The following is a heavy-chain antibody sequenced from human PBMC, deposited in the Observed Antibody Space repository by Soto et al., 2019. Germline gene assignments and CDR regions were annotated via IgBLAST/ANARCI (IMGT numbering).Heavy chain of an antibody. CDR2: VYYTGGT. V-gene: IGHV4-59*08. D-gene: IGHD2-15*01. CDR3: VRQGIDSVPGLVDV. J-gene: IGHJ6*02. Sequence: QVQVQQSGPGLVKPSETLSLTCTVSSGPSSSHNWGWIRQPPRRGLEWIGYVYYTGGTSYNPSLKSRVTISADSSAKHIALPLSSVTAADTAVYYCVRQGIDSVPGLVDVWCQGIKLSVSS. CDR1: SGPSSSHN.